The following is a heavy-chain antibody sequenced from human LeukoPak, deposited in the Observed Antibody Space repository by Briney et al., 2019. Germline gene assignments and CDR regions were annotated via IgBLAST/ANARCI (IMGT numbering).Heavy chain of an antibody. Sequence: GGSLRLSCAASGFTFSNAWMSWVRQAPGKGLEWGGRIKRKTDGGTTDYAAPVKGRFIISRDDSKNTLYLQMNSLKTEDTAVYYCSTNRRAVPGTSNFDYWGQGTLVTVSS. J-gene: IGHJ4*02. CDR1: GFTFSNAW. CDR2: IKRKTDGGTT. CDR3: STNRRAVPGTSNFDY. V-gene: IGHV3-15*01. D-gene: IGHD6-19*01.